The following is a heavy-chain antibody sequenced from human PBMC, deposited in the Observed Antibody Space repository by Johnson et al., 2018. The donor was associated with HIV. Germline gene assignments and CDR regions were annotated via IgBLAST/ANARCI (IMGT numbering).Heavy chain of an antibody. CDR1: GFTFSSYA. Sequence: VQLVESGGGLVQPGGSLRLSCAASGFTFSSYAMSWVRQAPGKGLEWVSLIYSGGSTYYADSVKGRFTISRDNSKNTLYLQMNSLRAEDTAVYYCAKDMRQWELLDAFDIWGQGTMVTVSS. CDR3: AKDMRQWELLDAFDI. V-gene: IGHV3-66*01. CDR2: IYSGGST. J-gene: IGHJ3*02. D-gene: IGHD1-26*01.